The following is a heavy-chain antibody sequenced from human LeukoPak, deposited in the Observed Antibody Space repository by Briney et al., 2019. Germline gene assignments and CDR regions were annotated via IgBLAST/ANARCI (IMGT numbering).Heavy chain of an antibody. V-gene: IGHV3-13*01. CDR1: GFTFSSYD. Sequence: GGSLRLSCAASGFTFSSYDMHWVRQAAGKGLECVSAIGTAGDTYYPGSVKGRFTISRENAKNSLYLQMNSLRAEDTAVYYCARARGVGATLVDYWGQGTLVTVSS. D-gene: IGHD1-26*01. CDR2: IGTAGDT. J-gene: IGHJ4*02. CDR3: ARARGVGATLVDY.